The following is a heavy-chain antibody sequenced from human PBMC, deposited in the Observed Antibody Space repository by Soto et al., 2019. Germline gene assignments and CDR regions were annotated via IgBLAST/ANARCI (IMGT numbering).Heavy chain of an antibody. D-gene: IGHD4-17*01. CDR3: ASVTTGDYSWGMDV. CDR1: GFTFRSYS. CDR2: ISSSTSYI. V-gene: IGHV3-21*01. Sequence: VQLVESGGGLVKPGGSLRLSCTASGFTFRSYSMTWVRQAPGKGLECVSSISSSTSYIFYADSVRGRFTISRDNPKNALYLQMNSLRAEDTALYYCASVTTGDYSWGMDVWGQGTSVTVSS. J-gene: IGHJ6*02.